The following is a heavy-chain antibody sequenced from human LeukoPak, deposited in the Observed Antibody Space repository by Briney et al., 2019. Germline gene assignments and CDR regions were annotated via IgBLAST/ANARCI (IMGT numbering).Heavy chain of an antibody. CDR2: ISSNGGST. D-gene: IGHD1-26*01. CDR1: GFTFSSYA. J-gene: IGHJ4*02. Sequence: GGSLRLSCSASGFTFSSYAMHWVRQAPGKGLEYVSAISSNGGSTYYADSVKGRFTISRDNSKNTLYLQMGSLRAEDTAVYYCVKEEVGSFDYWGQGTLVTVSS. CDR3: VKEEVGSFDY. V-gene: IGHV3-64D*06.